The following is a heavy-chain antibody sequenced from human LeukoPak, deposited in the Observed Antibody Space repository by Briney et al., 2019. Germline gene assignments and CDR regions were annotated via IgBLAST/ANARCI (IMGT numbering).Heavy chain of an antibody. V-gene: IGHV1-8*01. CDR2: MNPNSGNT. CDR1: GYTFTSYD. D-gene: IGHD1-26*01. Sequence: ASVKVSCKASGYTFTSYDINWVRQATGQGLEWMGWMNPNSGNTGYAQKFQGRVTMTRNTSISTAYMELNSLRSEDTAVYYCARYSGSLYNWFDPWGQGTLVTVSS. J-gene: IGHJ5*02. CDR3: ARYSGSLYNWFDP.